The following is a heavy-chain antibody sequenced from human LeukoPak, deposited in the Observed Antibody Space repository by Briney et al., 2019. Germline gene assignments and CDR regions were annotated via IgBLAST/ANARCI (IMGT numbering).Heavy chain of an antibody. D-gene: IGHD1-7*01. CDR2: IIWNGGDT. CDR3: VRRSVNYNFDI. J-gene: IGHJ3*02. CDR1: GFTFDDYA. Sequence: PGGSLRLSCAASGFTFDDYAMHWVRQAPGKGLEWVSGIIWNGGDTAYADSVKGRFTISRDNSKNSLYPQMNSLRVEDMALYYCVRRSVNYNFDIWGQGTMVTVSS. V-gene: IGHV3-9*03.